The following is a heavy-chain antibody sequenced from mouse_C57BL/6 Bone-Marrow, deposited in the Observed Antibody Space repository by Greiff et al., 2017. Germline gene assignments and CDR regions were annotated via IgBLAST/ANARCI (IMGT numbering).Heavy chain of an antibody. D-gene: IGHD2-3*01. Sequence: VQLQQSGAELVKPGASVKLSCKASGYTFTSYWMHWVKQRPGQGLEWIGMIHPNSGSANYNEKFKSKATLTLDKSSSTAYMQLSSLTSEDSAVYYCARRMGYYEAMDYWGQGTSVTVSS. CDR1: GYTFTSYW. CDR3: ARRMGYYEAMDY. CDR2: IHPNSGSA. J-gene: IGHJ4*01. V-gene: IGHV1-64*01.